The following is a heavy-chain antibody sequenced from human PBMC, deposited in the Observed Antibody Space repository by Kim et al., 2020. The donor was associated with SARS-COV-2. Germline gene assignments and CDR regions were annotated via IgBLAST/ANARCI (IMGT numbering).Heavy chain of an antibody. J-gene: IGHJ4*02. Sequence: GGSLRLSCAASGFTFSDYYMSWIRQAPGKGLEWISYITTSGTTMYYADSVKGRFTISRDNAKKSLYLQMNSLRAEDTAVYYCALSADYGDYALYFDYWGQGTLVTVSS. CDR1: GFTFSDYY. CDR2: ITTSGTTM. V-gene: IGHV3-11*01. CDR3: ALSADYGDYALYFDY. D-gene: IGHD4-17*01.